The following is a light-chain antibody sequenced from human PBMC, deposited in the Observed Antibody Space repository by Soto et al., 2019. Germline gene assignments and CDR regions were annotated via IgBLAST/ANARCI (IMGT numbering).Light chain of an antibody. CDR1: QNIARY. CDR2: GAS. Sequence: DIQMTQSPSCLSASVVDSVTITCRAGQNIARYLSWYQQKPGKAPMLLIYGASTLQGGVPSRFSGSGSGTEFTLTIDSLQPEDFATYYCQQSFSSQWTFGQGTKVDIK. CDR3: QQSFSSQWT. J-gene: IGKJ1*01. V-gene: IGKV1-39*01.